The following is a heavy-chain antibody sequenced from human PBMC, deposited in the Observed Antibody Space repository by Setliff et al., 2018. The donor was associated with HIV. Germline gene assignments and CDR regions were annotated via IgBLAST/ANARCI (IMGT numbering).Heavy chain of an antibody. J-gene: IGHJ4*02. D-gene: IGHD3-22*01. V-gene: IGHV4-34*01. CDR2: INHPGIT. CDR3: ARGLSFYDPGGFDY. Sequence: PSETLSLTCAVYGGSFSGYYWSWLRQPPGKGLEWIGEINHPGITNYNPSLKSRVTISIDTSKNQFSLKLSSVTAADTAVYYCARGLSFYDPGGFDYWGQGTLVTVSS. CDR1: GGSFSGYY.